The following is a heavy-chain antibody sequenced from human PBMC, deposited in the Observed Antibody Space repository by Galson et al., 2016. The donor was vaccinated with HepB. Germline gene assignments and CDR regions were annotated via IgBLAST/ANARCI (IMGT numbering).Heavy chain of an antibody. V-gene: IGHV4-59*01. D-gene: IGHD3-22*01. CDR1: GDSISSDY. CDR2: IYYSGST. Sequence: ETLSLTCTVSGDSISSDYWSWIRQPPGKGLEWIGYIYYSGSTNYNPSLKSRVTISVDTSKNQLSLKPNSVTAADTAVYYCARGDYDTRGYTMTFDYWGQGTLVTVFS. J-gene: IGHJ4*02. CDR3: ARGDYDTRGYTMTFDY.